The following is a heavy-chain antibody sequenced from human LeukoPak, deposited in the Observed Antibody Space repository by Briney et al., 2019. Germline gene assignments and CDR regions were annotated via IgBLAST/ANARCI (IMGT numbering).Heavy chain of an antibody. CDR1: GYTFTGYY. D-gene: IGHD5-18*01. Sequence: ASVKVSCKASGYTFTGYYMHWVRQAPGQGLEWMGWINPNSGGTNYAQKFQGRVTMTRDTSISTAYMELSRLRSDDTAVYYCARGPGKGYTYGRYYFDYWGQGTLVTVSS. CDR2: INPNSGGT. J-gene: IGHJ4*02. V-gene: IGHV1-2*02. CDR3: ARGPGKGYTYGRYYFDY.